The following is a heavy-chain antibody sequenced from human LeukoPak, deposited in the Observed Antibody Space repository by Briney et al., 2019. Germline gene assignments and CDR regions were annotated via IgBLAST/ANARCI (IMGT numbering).Heavy chain of an antibody. J-gene: IGHJ5*02. D-gene: IGHD3-10*01. Sequence: SETLSLTCAVSGYSISSGYYWGWIRPPPGKGLEWIGSIYHSGSTYYNPSLKSRVTISVDTSKNQFSLKLSSVTAADTAVYYCARDAYYYGRGFDPWGQGTLVTVSS. CDR1: GYSISSGYY. CDR2: IYHSGST. V-gene: IGHV4-38-2*02. CDR3: ARDAYYYGRGFDP.